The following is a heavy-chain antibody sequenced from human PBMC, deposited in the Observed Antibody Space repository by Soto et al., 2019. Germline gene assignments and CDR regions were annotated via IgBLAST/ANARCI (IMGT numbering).Heavy chain of an antibody. J-gene: IGHJ4*02. D-gene: IGHD6-19*01. CDR1: GGCIYSGAFS. CDR3: ARIHWARSSLDY. Sequence: SETLSLTCAVSGGCIYSGAFSLSWIRQPPGKGLEWIGYVTHSGTAYSIPSLNGRLTLSVDSSQTQFSLKLTSVTAADSAFYYCARIHWARSSLDYWGRGILVTVSS. CDR2: VTHSGTA. V-gene: IGHV4-30-2*01.